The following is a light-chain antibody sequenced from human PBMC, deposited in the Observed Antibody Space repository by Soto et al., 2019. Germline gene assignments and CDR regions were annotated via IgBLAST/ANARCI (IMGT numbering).Light chain of an antibody. CDR3: QQLNSYPQT. J-gene: IGKJ5*01. CDR1: RGISSY. V-gene: IGKV1-9*01. Sequence: DIQVTQSPSSLSASVGDRVTITCQASRGISSYLAWYQQKPGKAPKLLVYSASTLQSGVPSRFSGSGSGPDFTLTISSLQPEDSATYFCQQLNSYPQTFGQGTRLEIK. CDR2: SAS.